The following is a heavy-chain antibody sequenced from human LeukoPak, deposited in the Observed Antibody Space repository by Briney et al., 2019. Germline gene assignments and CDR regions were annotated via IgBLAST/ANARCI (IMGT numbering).Heavy chain of an antibody. CDR3: AKAVVVTSQFDY. CDR1: GFTFDDYA. CDR2: ISWNSGSI. Sequence: GRSLRLSCAASGFTFDDYAMHWVRQAPGKGLEWVSGISWNSGSIGYADSVKGRFTISRDNAKNSLYLQMNSLRAEDTALHYCAKAVVVTSQFDYWGQGTLVTVSS. J-gene: IGHJ4*02. V-gene: IGHV3-9*01. D-gene: IGHD3-22*01.